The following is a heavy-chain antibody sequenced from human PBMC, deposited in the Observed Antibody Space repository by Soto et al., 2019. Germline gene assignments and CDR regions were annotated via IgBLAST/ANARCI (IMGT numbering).Heavy chain of an antibody. CDR3: ARASRSGYSSSWYPSAEYFQH. CDR2: ISAYNGNT. J-gene: IGHJ1*01. Sequence: ASVKVSCKASGYTFTSYGISWVRQAPGQGLEWMGWISAYNGNTNYAQKLQGRVTMTTDTSTSTAYMELRSLRSDDTAVYYCARASRSGYSSSWYPSAEYFQHWGQGTLVTVSS. CDR1: GYTFTSYG. D-gene: IGHD6-13*01. V-gene: IGHV1-18*01.